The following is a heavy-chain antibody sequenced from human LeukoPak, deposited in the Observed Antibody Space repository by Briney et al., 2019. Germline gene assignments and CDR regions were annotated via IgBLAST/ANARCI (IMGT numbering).Heavy chain of an antibody. CDR3: ARDLYNWNDGWGDYYYYMDV. CDR1: GGSISSYY. Sequence: SQTLPLTCTVSGGSISSYYWSWIRQPAGKGLEWIGRIYTSGSTNYNPSLKSRVTMSVDTSKNQFSLKLSSVTAADTAVYYCARDLYNWNDGWGDYYYYMDVWGKGTTVTVSS. V-gene: IGHV4-4*07. CDR2: IYTSGST. D-gene: IGHD1-1*01. J-gene: IGHJ6*03.